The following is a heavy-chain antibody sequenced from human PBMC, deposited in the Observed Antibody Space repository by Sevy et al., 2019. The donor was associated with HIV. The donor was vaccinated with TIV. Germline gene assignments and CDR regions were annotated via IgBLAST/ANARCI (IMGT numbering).Heavy chain of an antibody. CDR2: IWYDGSNK. J-gene: IGHJ6*02. V-gene: IGHV3-33*01. Sequence: GGSLRLSCAASGFTFSSYGMHWVRQAPGKGLEWVAVIWYDGSNKYYADSVKGRFTISRDNSKNTLYLQMNSLRAEDTAVYYCAREYIVVVPAALYYYGMDVWGQGTTVTVSS. D-gene: IGHD2-2*01. CDR1: GFTFSSYG. CDR3: AREYIVVVPAALYYYGMDV.